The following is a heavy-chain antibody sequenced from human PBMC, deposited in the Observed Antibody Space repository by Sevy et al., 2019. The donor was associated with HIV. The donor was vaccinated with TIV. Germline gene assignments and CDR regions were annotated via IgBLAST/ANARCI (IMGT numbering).Heavy chain of an antibody. D-gene: IGHD1-26*01. J-gene: IGHJ4*03. Sequence: GGSLRLSCAASEFTFSSYNMNWVRQAPGKGLEWVSSISGSSNYIYYAESVKGRFRISRDNVKDTLYLQMNSLRADDTAVYYCARGPPDGSYDYFDYWGQGTTVTVSS. CDR1: EFTFSSYN. CDR2: ISGSSNYI. V-gene: IGHV3-21*06. CDR3: ARGPPDGSYDYFDY.